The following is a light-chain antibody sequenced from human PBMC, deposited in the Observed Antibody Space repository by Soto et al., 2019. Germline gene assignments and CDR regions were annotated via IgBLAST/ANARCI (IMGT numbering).Light chain of an antibody. CDR3: QQRSNWPLT. V-gene: IGKV3-11*01. CDR2: DAS. J-gene: IGKJ4*01. Sequence: EIVLTQSPATLSLSPGERATLSCRASQSVSSYLAWYQQKPGQAPRLLIYDASNRATCIPARFSGSGSGTDFTLTISSLEPGDFAVYYCQQRSNWPLTFGGGTKVEIK. CDR1: QSVSSY.